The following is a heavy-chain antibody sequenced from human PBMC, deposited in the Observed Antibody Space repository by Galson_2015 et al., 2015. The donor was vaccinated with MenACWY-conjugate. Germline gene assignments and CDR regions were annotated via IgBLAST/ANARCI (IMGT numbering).Heavy chain of an antibody. Sequence: SLRLSCAASGFTFSTYGMHWVRQAPGKGLEWVGRIKSKTDGGTTDYAAPVKGRFTISRDDSKNTLYLQMNSLKTEDTAVYYCTTDPGTPSSVGYFDYSGQGTLVTVSS. CDR2: IKSKTDGGTT. J-gene: IGHJ4*02. V-gene: IGHV3-15*01. CDR1: GFTFSTYG. D-gene: IGHD1-1*01. CDR3: TTDPGTPSSVGYFDY.